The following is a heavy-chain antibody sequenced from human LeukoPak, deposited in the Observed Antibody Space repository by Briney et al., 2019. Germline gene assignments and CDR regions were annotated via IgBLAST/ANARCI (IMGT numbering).Heavy chain of an antibody. D-gene: IGHD2-21*02. Sequence: SETLSLTCTVSGGSISSYYWSWIRQPPGKGLEWIGYIYYSGSTNYIPSLKSRVTISVDTSKNQFSLKLSSVTAADTAVYYCARAGYCGGDCYQHYFDYWGQGTLVTVSS. CDR2: IYYSGST. CDR3: ARAGYCGGDCYQHYFDY. V-gene: IGHV4-59*01. CDR1: GGSISSYY. J-gene: IGHJ4*02.